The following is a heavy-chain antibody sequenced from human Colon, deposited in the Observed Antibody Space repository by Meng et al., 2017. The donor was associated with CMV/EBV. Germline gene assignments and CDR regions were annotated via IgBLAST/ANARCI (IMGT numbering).Heavy chain of an antibody. D-gene: IGHD1-26*01. CDR1: GYSFTSYW. CDR3: ARQNSGRYNPTPNGFDY. Sequence: GESLKISCKGSGYSFTSYWIGWVRQMPGKGLEWMGIIYPGDSDTRYSPSFQGQVTISADKSISTAYLQWSSLKASDTAMYYCARQNSGRYNPTPNGFDYWGQGTLVTISS. CDR2: IYPGDSDT. J-gene: IGHJ4*02. V-gene: IGHV5-51*01.